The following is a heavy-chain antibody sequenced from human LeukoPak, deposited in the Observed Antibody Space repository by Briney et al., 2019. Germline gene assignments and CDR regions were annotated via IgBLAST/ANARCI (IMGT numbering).Heavy chain of an antibody. V-gene: IGHV4-59*01. J-gene: IGHJ4*02. D-gene: IGHD6-19*01. CDR2: IYYSGST. Sequence: SETLSLTCTVSGGSISSYYWSWIRQPPGKGLEWIGYIYYSGSTNYNPSLKSRVTISVDTSKNQFSLKLSSVTAADTAVYYCAIGSFSGYSSGPPGYWGQGTLVTVSS. CDR1: GGSISSYY. CDR3: AIGSFSGYSSGPPGY.